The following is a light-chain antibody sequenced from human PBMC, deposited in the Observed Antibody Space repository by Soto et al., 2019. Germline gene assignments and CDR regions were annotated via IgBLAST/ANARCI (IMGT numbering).Light chain of an antibody. Sequence: DIQMTQSPSSLSASVGDRVTITCQASQDISNYLNWYQQKPGKAPKLLIYDASNLETGVPSRFSGSGSGTDFTFTISSLQPEDIATYYCQQYVNLSLTFGQGTRLEIK. J-gene: IGKJ5*01. CDR1: QDISNY. CDR2: DAS. V-gene: IGKV1-33*01. CDR3: QQYVNLSLT.